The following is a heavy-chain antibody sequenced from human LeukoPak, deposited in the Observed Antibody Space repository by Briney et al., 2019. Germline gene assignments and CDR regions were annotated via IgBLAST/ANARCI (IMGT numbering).Heavy chain of an antibody. Sequence: SETLSLTCTVSGGSISSYYWSWIRQPPGKGLEWIGCIYYSGSTNYNPSLKSRVTISVDTSKNQFSLKLSSVTAADTAVYYCARELLWFREVLTDNNWFDPWGQGTLVTVSS. D-gene: IGHD3-10*01. J-gene: IGHJ5*02. CDR3: ARELLWFREVLTDNNWFDP. CDR1: GGSISSYY. CDR2: IYYSGST. V-gene: IGHV4-59*12.